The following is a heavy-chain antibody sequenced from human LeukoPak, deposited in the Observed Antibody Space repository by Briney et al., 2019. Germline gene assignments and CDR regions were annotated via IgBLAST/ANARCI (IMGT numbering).Heavy chain of an antibody. Sequence: PSETLSLTCTVSFASISSGDYYWGWIRQTPGKGLEWIGSISYSGTTFYNPSLKSRVSISVDAPKNQFSLKMTSVTAADTALYYCARHVRYISRWYSPPHSSPWHGYGYYFDYWGQGNQVTVSS. D-gene: IGHD6-13*01. V-gene: IGHV4-39*01. CDR2: ISYSGTT. J-gene: IGHJ4*02. CDR3: ARHVRYISRWYSPPHSSPWHGYGYYFDY. CDR1: FASISSGDYY.